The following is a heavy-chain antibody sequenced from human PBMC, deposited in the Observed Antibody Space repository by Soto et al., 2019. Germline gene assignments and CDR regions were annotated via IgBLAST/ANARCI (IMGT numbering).Heavy chain of an antibody. CDR3: AKREIAAAGSRFFDY. V-gene: IGHV3-23*01. Sequence: EVQLLQSGGGLVQPGGSLRLSCAASGFTFSTYGMSWVRQAPGKGLEWVSSSGGSGGSTYYADSVKGRFTISRDNSKNTLFVQMNSLRAEDTAVYYCAKREIAAAGSRFFDYWGQGSLVTVAS. CDR2: SGGSGGST. J-gene: IGHJ4*02. D-gene: IGHD6-13*01. CDR1: GFTFSTYG.